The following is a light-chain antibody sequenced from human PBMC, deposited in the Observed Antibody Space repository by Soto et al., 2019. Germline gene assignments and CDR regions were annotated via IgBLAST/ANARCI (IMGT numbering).Light chain of an antibody. V-gene: IGKV3-11*01. CDR3: QQRYNWLT. J-gene: IGKJ4*01. Sequence: IVLTQSPATLSLSPGERATLSCRARQTVSTYLSWYQHKPGQAPRLLIYVASTRATGIPARFSGSGSGTDFTLTISSLEPEDSAVYYCQQRYNWLTFGGGTKVEIK. CDR2: VAS. CDR1: QTVSTY.